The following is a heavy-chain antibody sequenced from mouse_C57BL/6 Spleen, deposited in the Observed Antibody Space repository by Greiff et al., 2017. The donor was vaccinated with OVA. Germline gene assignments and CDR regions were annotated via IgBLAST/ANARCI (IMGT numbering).Heavy chain of an antibody. CDR2: IHPNSGST. J-gene: IGHJ2*01. Sequence: QVQLKQPGAELVKPGASVKLSCKASGYTFTSYWMHWVKQMPGQGLEWIGMIHPNSGSTNYNEKFKSKATLTVDKSSSTAYMQLSSLTSEDSAVYYCARNPDYYGSPYYFDYWGQGTTLTVSS. CDR1: GYTFTSYW. V-gene: IGHV1-64*01. D-gene: IGHD1-1*01. CDR3: ARNPDYYGSPYYFDY.